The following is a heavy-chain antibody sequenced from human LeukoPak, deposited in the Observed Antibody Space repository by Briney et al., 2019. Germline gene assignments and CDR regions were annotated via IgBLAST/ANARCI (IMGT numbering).Heavy chain of an antibody. CDR2: INPSGGST. V-gene: IGHV1-46*01. CDR1: GYTFTSYY. CDR3: ARDYYGSGTPYSGMLFDP. Sequence: ASVKISCKASGYTFTSYYMHWVRQAPGQGLAWMGIINPSGGSTSHAQRFQGRVTMTRDTSTSTVYMELSSLRSEDTAVYYCARDYYGSGTPYSGMLFDPWGQGTLVTVSS. D-gene: IGHD3-10*01. J-gene: IGHJ5*02.